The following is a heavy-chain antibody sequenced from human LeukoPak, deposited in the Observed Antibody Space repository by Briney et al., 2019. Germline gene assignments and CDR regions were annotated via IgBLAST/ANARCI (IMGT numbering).Heavy chain of an antibody. V-gene: IGHV3-21*01. CDR3: ARSRYYDILTGRDAFDI. CDR1: GFTFSSYS. J-gene: IGHJ3*02. D-gene: IGHD3-9*01. Sequence: PGGSLRLSCAASGFTFSSYSMNWVRQAPGKGLEWVSSISSSSSYIYYADSVKGRLTISRDNAKNSLYLQMNSLRAEDTAVYYCARSRYYDILTGRDAFDIWGQGTMVTVSS. CDR2: ISSSSSYI.